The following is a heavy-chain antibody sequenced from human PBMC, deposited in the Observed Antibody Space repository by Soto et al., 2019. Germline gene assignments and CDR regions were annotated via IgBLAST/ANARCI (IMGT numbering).Heavy chain of an antibody. D-gene: IGHD5-12*01. V-gene: IGHV3-43*01. CDR3: AKDIMATGFDY. Sequence: GGSLRLSCAASGFTFDDYTMHWVRQAPGEGLEWVSLISWDGGSTYYADSVKGRFTISRDNSKNSLYLQMNSLRTEDTALYYCAKDIMATGFDYWGQGTLVTVSS. CDR2: ISWDGGST. CDR1: GFTFDDYT. J-gene: IGHJ4*02.